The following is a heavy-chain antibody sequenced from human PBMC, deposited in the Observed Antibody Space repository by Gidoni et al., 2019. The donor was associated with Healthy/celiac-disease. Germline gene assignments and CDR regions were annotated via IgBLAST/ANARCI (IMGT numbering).Heavy chain of an antibody. Sequence: QVQLVQSGAEVKKPGSSVKVSCKASGGTFSSYAISWVRQAPGQGLEWMGGIIPIFGTANYAQKFQGRVTITADKSTSTAYMELSSLRSEDTAVYYCARGRAARPDSGFVGYYYGMDVWGQGTTVTVSS. V-gene: IGHV1-69*06. D-gene: IGHD6-6*01. CDR2: IIPIFGTA. CDR1: GGTFSSYA. J-gene: IGHJ6*02. CDR3: ARGRAARPDSGFVGYYYGMDV.